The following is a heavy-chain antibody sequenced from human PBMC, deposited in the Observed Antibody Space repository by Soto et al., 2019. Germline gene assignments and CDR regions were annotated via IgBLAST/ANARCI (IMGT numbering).Heavy chain of an antibody. CDR1: GFTFSSYT. D-gene: IGHD3-10*01. Sequence: QVQLVESGGGVVQPGRSLRLSRAASGFTFSSYTIHWVRQAPGKGLEWVAVISYDGSNKYYADSVKGRFTMSRDNSKNTLYLQMNSLRAEDTAVYYCAREGIHWYFDLWGRGTLVTVSS. CDR3: AREGIHWYFDL. J-gene: IGHJ2*01. CDR2: ISYDGSNK. V-gene: IGHV3-30-3*01.